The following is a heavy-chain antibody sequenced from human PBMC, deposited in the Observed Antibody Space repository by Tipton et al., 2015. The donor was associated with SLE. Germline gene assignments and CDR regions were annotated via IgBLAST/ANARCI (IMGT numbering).Heavy chain of an antibody. Sequence: TLSLTCTVSGGSISSYYWGWIRQPPGKGLEWIGYIYYRGSTTYNPSLKSQVTISVDTSMNQSSLKLVAVTAADTAVYYFARRLWAFDIWGQETMVTVSS. CDR3: ARRLWAFDI. CDR1: GGSISSYY. CDR2: IYYRGST. J-gene: IGHJ3*02. D-gene: IGHD2-21*01. V-gene: IGHV4-59*08.